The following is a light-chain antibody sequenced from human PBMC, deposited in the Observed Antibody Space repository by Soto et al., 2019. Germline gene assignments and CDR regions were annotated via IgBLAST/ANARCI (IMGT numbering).Light chain of an antibody. CDR2: EGS. V-gene: IGLV2-23*01. Sequence: QSALTQPASVSGSPGQSITISCTGTSSDVGSYNLVSWYQQHPGKAPKLMIYEGSKRPSGVSNRFSGSKSGNTASLTISGLHAEHEADYYCCSYAGSSTFPVFGTGTKLTVL. CDR3: CSYAGSSTFPV. CDR1: SSDVGSYNL. J-gene: IGLJ1*01.